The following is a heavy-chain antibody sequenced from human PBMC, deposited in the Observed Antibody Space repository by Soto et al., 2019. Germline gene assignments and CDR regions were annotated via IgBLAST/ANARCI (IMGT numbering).Heavy chain of an antibody. CDR1: GYSFTSYD. CDR3: ARYPFTSYCSDVGCSYDAFDI. Sequence: QVQLVQSGAEVKKPGSSVKVSCKASGYSFTSYDVNWVRQATGQGLEWMGWVNPNSGDTVYAQKFQGRVSMTRSTSSRTAYLELSGLTSEDTAIYYCARYPFTSYCSDVGCSYDAFDIWGQGTMVTVSS. V-gene: IGHV1-8*01. J-gene: IGHJ3*02. D-gene: IGHD2-15*01. CDR2: VNPNSGDT.